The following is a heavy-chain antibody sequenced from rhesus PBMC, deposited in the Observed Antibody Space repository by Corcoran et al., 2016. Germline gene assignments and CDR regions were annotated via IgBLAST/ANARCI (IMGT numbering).Heavy chain of an antibody. CDR2: IEPSDSDT. V-gene: IGHV5-2*01. J-gene: IGHJ4*01. CDR3: ARGREYSSWSGLYY. D-gene: IGHD6-13*01. CDR1: GYSFTSYW. Sequence: EVQLVQSGAEVKRPGESLKISCKTSGYSFTSYWISWVRQMPGKGLEWWGAIEPSDSDTRYSPSFQGEVTIAADKASSTTYLQWSSLKASDSATYYCARGREYSSWSGLYYWGQGVLVTVSS.